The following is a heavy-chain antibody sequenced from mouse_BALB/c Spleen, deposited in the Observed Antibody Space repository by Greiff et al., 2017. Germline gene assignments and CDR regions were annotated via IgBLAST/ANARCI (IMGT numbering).Heavy chain of an antibody. CDR2: INPSNGGT. CDR1: GYTFTSYY. V-gene: IGHV1S81*02. D-gene: IGHD2-1*01. J-gene: IGHJ3*01. CDR3: TRGYGNYVWFAY. Sequence: QVQLQQPGAELVKPGASVKLSCKASGYTFTSYYMYWVKQRPGQGLEWIGGINPSNGGTNFNEKFKSKATLTVDKSSSTAYMQLSSLTSEDSAVYYCTRGYGNYVWFAYWGQGTLVTVSA.